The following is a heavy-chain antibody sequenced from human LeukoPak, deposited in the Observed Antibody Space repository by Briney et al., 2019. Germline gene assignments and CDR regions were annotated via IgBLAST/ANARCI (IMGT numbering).Heavy chain of an antibody. CDR2: ISGSGGST. D-gene: IGHD3-9*01. V-gene: IGHV3-23*01. J-gene: IGHJ4*02. CDR3: AKMGPRYFDWSVDF. CDR1: GFTFSSYA. Sequence: PGGSLRLSCAASGFTFSSYAMSWVRPAPGKGLEWVSTISGSGGSTYYADSVRGRFTISRDNSKNTLSLQMNSLRAEDTAVYYCAKMGPRYFDWSVDFWGQGTLVSVSS.